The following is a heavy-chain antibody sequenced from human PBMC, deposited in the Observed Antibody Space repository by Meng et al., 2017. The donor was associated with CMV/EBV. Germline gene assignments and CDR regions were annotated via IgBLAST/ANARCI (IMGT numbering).Heavy chain of an antibody. Sequence: SVKVSCKASGGTFSSYAISWVRQAPGQGLEWMGGIIPTFGTANYAQKFQGRVTITTDESTSTAYMELSSLRSEDTAVYYCASTVPLLRKWELQGGDAFDIWGQGTMVTVSS. CDR1: GGTFSSYA. CDR2: IIPTFGTA. D-gene: IGHD1-26*01. V-gene: IGHV1-69*05. CDR3: ASTVPLLRKWELQGGDAFDI. J-gene: IGHJ3*02.